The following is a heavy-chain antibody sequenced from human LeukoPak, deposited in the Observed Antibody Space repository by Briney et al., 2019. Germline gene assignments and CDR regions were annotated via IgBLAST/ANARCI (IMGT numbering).Heavy chain of an antibody. CDR2: INHSGST. Sequence: PSETLSLTCAVYGGSFSGYYWSWIRQPPGKGLEWIGEINHSGSTNYNPSLKSRVTISVDTSKNQFSLKLSSVTAADTAVYYCARDRYGQVPYWFDPWGQGTLVTVSS. V-gene: IGHV4-34*01. D-gene: IGHD5-18*01. J-gene: IGHJ5*02. CDR1: GGSFSGYY. CDR3: ARDRYGQVPYWFDP.